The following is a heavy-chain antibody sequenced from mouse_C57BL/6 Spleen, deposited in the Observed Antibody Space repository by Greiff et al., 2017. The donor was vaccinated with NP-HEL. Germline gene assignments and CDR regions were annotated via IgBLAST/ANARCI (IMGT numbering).Heavy chain of an antibody. V-gene: IGHV1-15*01. CDR2: IDPETGGT. CDR3: TRGARALWYFDV. CDR1: GYTFTDYE. D-gene: IGHD3-3*01. Sequence: QVHVKQSGAELVRPGASVTLSCKASGYTFTDYEMHWVKQTPVHGLEWIGAIDPETGGTAYNQKFKGKAILTADKSSSTAYMELRSLTSEDSAVYYCTRGARALWYFDVWGTGTTVTVSS. J-gene: IGHJ1*03.